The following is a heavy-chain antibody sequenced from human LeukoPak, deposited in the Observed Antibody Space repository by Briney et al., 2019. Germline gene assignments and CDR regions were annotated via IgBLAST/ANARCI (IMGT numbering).Heavy chain of an antibody. CDR2: INHSGST. CDR3: ARVAVAGRGHNWFDP. Sequence: PSETLSLTCAVYGGSFSGYYWSWIRQPPGKGLEWIGEINHSGSTNYNPSLKSRDTISVDTSKNQFSLKLSSVTAADTAVYYCARVAVAGRGHNWFDPWGQGTLVTVSS. CDR1: GGSFSGYY. V-gene: IGHV4-34*01. J-gene: IGHJ5*02. D-gene: IGHD6-19*01.